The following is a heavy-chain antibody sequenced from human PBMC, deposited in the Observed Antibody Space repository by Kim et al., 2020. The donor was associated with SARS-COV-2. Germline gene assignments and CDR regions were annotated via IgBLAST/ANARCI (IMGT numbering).Heavy chain of an antibody. D-gene: IGHD3-9*01. CDR1: GGSFSGYY. CDR2: INHSGST. Sequence: SETLSLTCAVYGGSFSGYYWSWIRQPPGKGLEWIGEINHSGSTNYNPSLKSRVTISVDTSKNQFSLKLSSVTAADTAVYYCARAGVLRYFDWFRGPSMDVWGQGTTVTVSS. V-gene: IGHV4-34*01. CDR3: ARAGVLRYFDWFRGPSMDV. J-gene: IGHJ6*02.